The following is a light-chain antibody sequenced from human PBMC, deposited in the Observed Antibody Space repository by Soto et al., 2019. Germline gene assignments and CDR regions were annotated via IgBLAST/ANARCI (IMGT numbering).Light chain of an antibody. CDR2: DAS. CDR3: QQFNSYPT. J-gene: IGKJ4*01. V-gene: IGKV1-13*02. Sequence: AIQLTQSPSSLSASVGDRVTITCRASQGISSALAWYQQKPGKAPKLLIYDASSLESGVPSRFSGSGSGTAFTLTLSSLQPEDFATYYCQQFNSYPTFGGGTKVEIK. CDR1: QGISSA.